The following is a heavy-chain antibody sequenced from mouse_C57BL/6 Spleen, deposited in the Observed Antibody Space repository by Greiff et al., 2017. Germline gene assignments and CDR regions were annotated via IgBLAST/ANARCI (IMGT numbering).Heavy chain of an antibody. CDR3: ARKYYGSSYDY. Sequence: VQLQQSGPELVKPGASVKISCKASGYTFTDYYMNWVKQSHGKSLEWIGDINPNNGGTSYNQKFKGKATLTVDKSSSTAYMELRSLTSEDSAVYYCARKYYGSSYDYWGQGTTLTVPS. V-gene: IGHV1-26*01. D-gene: IGHD1-1*01. J-gene: IGHJ2*01. CDR2: INPNNGGT. CDR1: GYTFTDYY.